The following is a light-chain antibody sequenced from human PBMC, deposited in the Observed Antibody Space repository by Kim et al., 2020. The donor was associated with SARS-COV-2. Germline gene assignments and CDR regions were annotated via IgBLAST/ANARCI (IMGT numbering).Light chain of an antibody. J-gene: IGLJ2*01. CDR3: QVWDSTTTV. CDR1: RLGHKY. V-gene: IGLV3-1*01. Sequence: SYELTQPPSVSVSPGQTASITCSGDRLGHKYVCCYRHKPGQSPEVVIYQDSQRPSGIPERFSGSNSENTATLTIRGTQDVDEADYYCQVWDSTTTVFGGGTQLTVL. CDR2: QDS.